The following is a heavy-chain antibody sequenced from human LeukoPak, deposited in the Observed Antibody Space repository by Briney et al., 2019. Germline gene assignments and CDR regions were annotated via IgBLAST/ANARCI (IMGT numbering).Heavy chain of an antibody. V-gene: IGHV3-74*01. CDR3: TRAPSEIGGYYPEYFRH. D-gene: IGHD3-22*01. J-gene: IGHJ1*01. CDR1: GFTFSRYW. CDR2: IKSDGTT. Sequence: PGGSLRLSCAASGFTFSRYWMHWVRQPPGKGLVWVSRIKSDGTTDYADSVKGRFTISRDNAKNTVSLQMNSLRPEDTGVYYCTRAPSEIGGYYPEYFRHWGQGTLVTVSS.